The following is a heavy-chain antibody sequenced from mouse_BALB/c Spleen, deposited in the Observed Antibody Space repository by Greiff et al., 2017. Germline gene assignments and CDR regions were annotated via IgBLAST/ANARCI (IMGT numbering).Heavy chain of an antibody. D-gene: IGHD1-1*01. Sequence: DVKLQESGPSLVKPSQTLSLTCSVTGDSITSGYWNWIRKFPGNKLEYMGYISYSGSTYYNPSLKSRISITRDTSKNQYYLQLNSVTTEDTATYYCAREEGDLLLRYFDGWGAGTTVTVSS. CDR1: GDSITSGY. CDR3: AREEGDLLLRYFDG. V-gene: IGHV3-8*02. J-gene: IGHJ1*01. CDR2: ISYSGST.